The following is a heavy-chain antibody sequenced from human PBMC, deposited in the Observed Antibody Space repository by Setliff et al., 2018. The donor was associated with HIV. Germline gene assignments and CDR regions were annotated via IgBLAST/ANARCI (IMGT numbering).Heavy chain of an antibody. J-gene: IGHJ6*02. V-gene: IGHV4-38-2*02. CDR1: SYSVTSGYY. D-gene: IGHD2-2*01. CDR3: ARVGYCSSTNCYWGRPSYGMGV. Sequence: TSETLSLTCTVSSYSVTSGYYWAWIRQPPGKGLEWIGNMYLSGSSYFNPTLQSRVTMSADTSKKQFFLKLSSVTAADTAVYYCARVGYCSSTNCYWGRPSYGMGVWGQGTTVTVSS. CDR2: MYLSGSS.